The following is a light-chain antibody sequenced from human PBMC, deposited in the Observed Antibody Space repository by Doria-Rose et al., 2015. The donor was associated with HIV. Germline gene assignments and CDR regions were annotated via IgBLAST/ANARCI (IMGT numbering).Light chain of an antibody. CDR3: HQYGTSWT. Sequence: TQSPGTLSLSPGERATLSCRASQSFSSTYLAWYQQKPGQAPCLLIYDGSTRATGIPDRFSASGSGTDFTLTINRPEPEDFALYYCHQYGTSWTFGQGTKVEI. CDR1: QSFSSTY. CDR2: DGS. J-gene: IGKJ1*01. V-gene: IGKV3-20*01.